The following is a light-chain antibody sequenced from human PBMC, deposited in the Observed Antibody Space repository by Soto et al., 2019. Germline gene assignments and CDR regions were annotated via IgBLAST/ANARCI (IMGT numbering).Light chain of an antibody. Sequence: QSVLNQPASVSGSPGQSITISCTGTSNDFGNYQYVSWYQHHPGKAPKLLLYSVNNRPSGVSDRFYGSRSSTSATLAISGLRTADEAHYFFASCAMANPVVFCGGTKLTAL. CDR2: SVN. J-gene: IGLJ2*01. CDR1: SNDFGNYQY. CDR3: ASCAMANPVV. V-gene: IGLV2-14*01.